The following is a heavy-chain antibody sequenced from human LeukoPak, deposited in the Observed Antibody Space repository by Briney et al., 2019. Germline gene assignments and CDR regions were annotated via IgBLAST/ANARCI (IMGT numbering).Heavy chain of an antibody. CDR1: GFTFSSYA. J-gene: IGHJ4*02. CDR3: AKEFMLRTVCSSTSCYDIGAFDY. D-gene: IGHD2-2*01. V-gene: IGHV3-23*01. Sequence: GGSLRLPCAASGFTFSSYAMSWVRQAPGKGLEWVSGISGSGGSTYNADSVKGRFTISRDNSKNTLYLQMNSLRAEDTAVYYCAKEFMLRTVCSSTSCYDIGAFDYWGQGTLVTVSS. CDR2: ISGSGGST.